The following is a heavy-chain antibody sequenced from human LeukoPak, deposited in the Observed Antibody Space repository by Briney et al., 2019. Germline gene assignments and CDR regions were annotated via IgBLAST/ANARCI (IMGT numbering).Heavy chain of an antibody. D-gene: IGHD3-22*01. V-gene: IGHV4-59*08. CDR3: ARPYYYDSRIDP. J-gene: IGHJ5*02. CDR2: IYYSGST. CDR1: GGSISSYY. Sequence: SETLSLTCTVSGGSISSYYWSWIRQPPGKGPEWIGYIYYSGSTNYNPSLKSRVTISVDTSKNQFSLKLSSVTAADTAVYYCARPYYYDSRIDPWGQGILVTVSS.